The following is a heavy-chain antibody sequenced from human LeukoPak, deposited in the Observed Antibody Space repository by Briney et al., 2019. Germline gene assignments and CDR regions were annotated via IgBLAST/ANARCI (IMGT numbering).Heavy chain of an antibody. V-gene: IGHV4-61*02. CDR3: ARVFDL. CDR2: IYTSGST. J-gene: IGHJ5*02. Sequence: SETLSLTCTVSGGSISSDSYYYSNWIRQPAGKGLEWIGRIYTSGSTNYNPSLKSRVTISIDTSKNQFSLKLSSVTAADTAVYYCARVFDLWGQGTLVTVSS. CDR1: GGSISSDSYYY.